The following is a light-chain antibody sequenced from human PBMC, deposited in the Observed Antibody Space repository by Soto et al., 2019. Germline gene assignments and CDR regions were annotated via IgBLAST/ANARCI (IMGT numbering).Light chain of an antibody. J-gene: IGKJ1*01. V-gene: IGKV1-5*01. CDR3: QQYDSYPWT. CDR2: DAS. CDR1: QSLSRW. Sequence: DIQMTQSPSTLSASVGDRVTIACRASQSLSRWLAWYQQKPGEAPKLLIYDASSLESGVPSRFSGSASGTEFTLSITPLQPDDFATYYCQQYDSYPWTFGQGTKVDI.